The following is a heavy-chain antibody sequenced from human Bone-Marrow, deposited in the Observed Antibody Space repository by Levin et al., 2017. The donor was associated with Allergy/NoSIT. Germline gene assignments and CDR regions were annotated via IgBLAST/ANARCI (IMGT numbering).Heavy chain of an antibody. CDR2: ISGSGDRT. Sequence: GGSLRLSCSASGFTFNAYAMTWLRQAPGKGLEWVSSISGSGDRTYYADSVKGRFSISRDNSEHTLYLQMNSLRVEDTAVYYCGKDLASADTVATIKHWGQGILVTVSS. D-gene: IGHD5-12*01. V-gene: IGHV3-23*01. J-gene: IGHJ4*02. CDR3: GKDLASADTVATIKH. CDR1: GFTFNAYA.